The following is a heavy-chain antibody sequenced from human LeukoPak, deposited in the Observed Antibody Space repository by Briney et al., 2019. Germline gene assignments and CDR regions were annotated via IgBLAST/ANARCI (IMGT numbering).Heavy chain of an antibody. V-gene: IGHV4-30-4*01. J-gene: IGHJ4*02. Sequence: SQTLSLTCTVSGGSISSGDYYWSWIRQPPGKGLEWIGYIYYSGSTYYNPSLKSRVTISVDTSNNQFSLKLSSVTAADTAVYYCARGYCSGGSCLLDYWGQGTLVTVSS. CDR2: IYYSGST. CDR1: GGSISSGDYY. CDR3: ARGYCSGGSCLLDY. D-gene: IGHD2-15*01.